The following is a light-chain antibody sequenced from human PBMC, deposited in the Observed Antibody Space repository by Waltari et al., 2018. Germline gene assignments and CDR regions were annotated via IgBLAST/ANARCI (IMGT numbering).Light chain of an antibody. V-gene: IGKV3-11*01. CDR1: QSVSSY. Sequence: EIVLTQSPATLSLSPGERATLSCRASQSVSSYLAWYQQKPGQAPRILIYDASNRATGIPARCSGSGSGTDFSLTISSLEPEDFAVYYCQQRSNWPPGVTFGPGTKVDIK. CDR2: DAS. J-gene: IGKJ3*01. CDR3: QQRSNWPPGVT.